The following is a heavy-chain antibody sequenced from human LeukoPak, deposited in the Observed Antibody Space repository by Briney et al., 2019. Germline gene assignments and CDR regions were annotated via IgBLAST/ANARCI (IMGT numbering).Heavy chain of an antibody. CDR3: AQRIAVRPYPFGN. CDR2: VTNGGIT. J-gene: IGHJ4*02. D-gene: IGHD6-6*01. CDR1: GLTFSSHT. V-gene: IGHV3-23*01. Sequence: GGSLRLSCTASGLTFSSHTMNWVRQAPGKGLEYISSVTNGGITYYADSVKGRFTISRDNSKNTLYLQMNSLRAEDTAVYYCAQRIAVRPYPFGNWGQGTLVTVSS.